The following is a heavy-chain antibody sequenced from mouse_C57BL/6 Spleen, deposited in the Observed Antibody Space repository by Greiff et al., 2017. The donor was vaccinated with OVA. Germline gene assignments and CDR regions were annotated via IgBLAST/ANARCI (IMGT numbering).Heavy chain of an antibody. V-gene: IGHV1-52*01. CDR3: TRAHYYACFAY. Sequence: QVQLQQPGAELVRPGSSVKLSCKASGYTFPSYWMHWVKQRPIQGLEWIGNIDPSDSEPHYNQTFKAKATLTVAKSSSTAYMQLSSLTSEDSAGYYCTRAHYYACFAYWGQGTLVTVSA. J-gene: IGHJ3*01. CDR2: IDPSDSEP. D-gene: IGHD1-2*01. CDR1: GYTFPSYW.